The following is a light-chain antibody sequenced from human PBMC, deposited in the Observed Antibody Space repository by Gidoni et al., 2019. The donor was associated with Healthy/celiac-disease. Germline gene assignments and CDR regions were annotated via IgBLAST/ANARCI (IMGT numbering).Light chain of an antibody. CDR2: AAS. Sequence: DIQMTQPPSSLSASVGDRVTITCRASQSISSSLSWYQQKPGKAPNLLIYAASSLQSGVPSRFSGSGSGTDFTLTVSSLQPEDFATYYCQQSYSTLSYTFGQGTKLEIK. J-gene: IGKJ2*01. V-gene: IGKV1-39*01. CDR1: QSISSS. CDR3: QQSYSTLSYT.